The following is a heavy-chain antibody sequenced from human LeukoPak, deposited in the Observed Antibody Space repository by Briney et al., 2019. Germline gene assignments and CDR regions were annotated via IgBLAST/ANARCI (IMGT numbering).Heavy chain of an antibody. V-gene: IGHV4-39*01. D-gene: IGHD6-19*01. CDR2: MFYSGST. Sequence: SETLPLTCTVSGGSISSSSNYWGWIRQPPGKGLEWIASMFYSGSTYYNPSLKSRVTISVDTSKNQFSLRLSSVTAADTAVYYCARHPLKPVASYYFHYWGQGTLVTVSS. CDR3: ARHPLKPVASYYFHY. CDR1: GGSISSSSNY. J-gene: IGHJ4*02.